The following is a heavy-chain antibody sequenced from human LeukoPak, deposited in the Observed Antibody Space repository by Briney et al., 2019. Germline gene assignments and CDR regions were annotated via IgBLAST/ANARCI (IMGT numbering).Heavy chain of an antibody. V-gene: IGHV3-23*01. J-gene: IGHJ3*02. CDR1: GFTFNDYA. CDR3: AKGVSGYYFADDAFDI. D-gene: IGHD3-22*01. CDR2: NTASGGST. Sequence: SGGSLRLSCAATGFTFNDYAMAWVRHTAGKGLEWVTSNTASGGSTYNADSVEGRFTISRDNSKDTLYLQMNSLRAEDTALYYCAKGVSGYYFADDAFDIWGQGTMVTVSS.